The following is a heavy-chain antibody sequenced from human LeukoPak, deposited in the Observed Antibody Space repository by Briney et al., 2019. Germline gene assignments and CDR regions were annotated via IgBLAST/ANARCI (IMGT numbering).Heavy chain of an antibody. CDR3: ARGPEYYDFWSGLIGPEDV. Sequence: PSETLSLTCTVSGGSINNYYWSWVRQPPGAGLEWLAYIYYTGSTNYNPSLKTRLTISVDTSKNQFSLRLNSVTAADTAVYYCARGPEYYDFWSGLIGPEDVWGQGTTVTVSS. V-gene: IGHV4-59*08. J-gene: IGHJ6*02. D-gene: IGHD3-3*01. CDR1: GGSINNYY. CDR2: IYYTGST.